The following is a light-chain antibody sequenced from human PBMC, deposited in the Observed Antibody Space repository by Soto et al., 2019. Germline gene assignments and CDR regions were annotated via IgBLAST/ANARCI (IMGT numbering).Light chain of an antibody. CDR1: SGAVSSHYY. V-gene: IGLV7-43*01. Sequence: QAVVTQEPSLTVSPGGTVTLTCGSSSGAVSSHYYPNWFQQKPGQPPRALTYDTDKRHSWTPARFSASLVGGKAALTLSGVLPEDEADYYCLLYYGGGVFGGGTKLTVL. J-gene: IGLJ3*02. CDR2: DTD. CDR3: LLYYGGGV.